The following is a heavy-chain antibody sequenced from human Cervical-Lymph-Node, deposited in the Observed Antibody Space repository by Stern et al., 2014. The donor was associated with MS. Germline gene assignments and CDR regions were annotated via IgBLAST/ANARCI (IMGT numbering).Heavy chain of an antibody. CDR1: GSSFTSYW. Sequence: EVQLVQSGAEVKKPGESLKISCKGSGSSFTSYWIGWVRQMPGKGLEWIGLIHFVISDTRYSPYSQGQVTMSVDKSISTAYLQWSSLKASDTAMYYCARRMLWPDAFDIWGQGTMVTVSS. CDR3: ARRMLWPDAFDI. D-gene: IGHD2-21*01. CDR2: IHFVISDT. V-gene: IGHV5-51*03. J-gene: IGHJ3*02.